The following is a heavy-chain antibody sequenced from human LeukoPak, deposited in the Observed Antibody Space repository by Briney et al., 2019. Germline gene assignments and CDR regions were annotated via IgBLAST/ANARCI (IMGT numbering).Heavy chain of an antibody. V-gene: IGHV4-34*01. CDR3: AKWTSYTSGWYAAP. D-gene: IGHD6-19*01. CDR1: GASFSGFY. Sequence: SETLSLTCAVYGASFSGFYWSWIRQPPGKGLEWVGEINHSGSTNYNPSLKSRVPISVDTSKNQFSLKLSSVTAADTAVYYCAKWTSYTSGWYAAPWGQGTLVTVSS. CDR2: INHSGST. J-gene: IGHJ5*02.